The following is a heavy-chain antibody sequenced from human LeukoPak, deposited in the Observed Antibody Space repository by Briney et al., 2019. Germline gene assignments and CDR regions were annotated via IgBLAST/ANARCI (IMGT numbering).Heavy chain of an antibody. V-gene: IGHV3-30*18. Sequence: GGSLRLSCAASGFTFSIYGMHWVRQAPGKGLEWAALYSADEINIYYADSVKGRFTISRDNSKNTLYLQMNSLRAEDTAVYYCAKDLAVDYYFDYWGQGTLVTVSS. CDR3: AKDLAVDYYFDY. CDR2: YSADEINI. D-gene: IGHD2-15*01. CDR1: GFTFSIYG. J-gene: IGHJ4*02.